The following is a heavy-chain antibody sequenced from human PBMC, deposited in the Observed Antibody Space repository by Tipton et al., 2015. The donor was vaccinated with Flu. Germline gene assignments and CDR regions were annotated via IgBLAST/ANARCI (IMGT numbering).Heavy chain of an antibody. Sequence: TLSLTCAVSGGSISSGNWWGWVRQPPEKGLEWIGESYHSGTPNYNPSLKTRVTISLDKSKNRFSLRLSSVTAADTAVYYCARADNSGYYGWPYYFDYWGQGTLVTVSS. V-gene: IGHV4-4*02. J-gene: IGHJ4*02. CDR1: GGSISSGNW. CDR3: ARADNSGYYGWPYYFDY. D-gene: IGHD3-22*01. CDR2: SYHSGTP.